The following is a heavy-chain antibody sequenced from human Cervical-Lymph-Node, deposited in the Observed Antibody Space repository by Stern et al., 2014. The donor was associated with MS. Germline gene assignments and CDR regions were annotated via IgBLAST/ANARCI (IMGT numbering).Heavy chain of an antibody. Sequence: QVQLVQSGAEVEKPGASVKVSCKASGYIFTDYYLHWVRQAPGQGLEWMGRINPKSGGTSYAQSFQGRVTLTRDTSITTAYMDLSRLISDDTAVYYCTRALRIADRPSPGGHWFDPWGQGTLVIVSS. CDR3: TRALRIADRPSPGGHWFDP. CDR1: GYIFTDYY. J-gene: IGHJ5*02. D-gene: IGHD6-6*01. V-gene: IGHV1-2*02. CDR2: INPKSGGT.